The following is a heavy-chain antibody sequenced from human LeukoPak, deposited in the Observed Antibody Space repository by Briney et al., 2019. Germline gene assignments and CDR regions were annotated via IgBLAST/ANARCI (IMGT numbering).Heavy chain of an antibody. CDR3: AKDSWFQGSYYYIDV. Sequence: PGGSLRLSCAASGFTFSSYGMHWVRQAPGKGLEWVAFIRYDGSNKYYADSVKGRFTISRDNSKNTLYLQMNSLRAEDTAVYYCAKDSWFQGSYYYIDVWGKGTTVTVSS. CDR1: GFTFSSYG. D-gene: IGHD3-10*01. CDR2: IRYDGSNK. V-gene: IGHV3-30*02. J-gene: IGHJ6*03.